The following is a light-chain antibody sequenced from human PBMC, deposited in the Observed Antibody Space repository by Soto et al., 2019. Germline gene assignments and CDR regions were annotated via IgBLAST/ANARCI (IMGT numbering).Light chain of an antibody. J-gene: IGKJ5*01. CDR2: AAS. CDR3: QQSYSTLSFT. V-gene: IGKV1-39*01. Sequence: DIQMTQSPSSLSASVGDRVTSTCRASESIARHLNWYQQKPGKAPKLLIYAASSLQNGVPSRFRGVGSGTDFTLTISNLQPEDFATYYCQQSYSTLSFTFGQGTRLEIK. CDR1: ESIARH.